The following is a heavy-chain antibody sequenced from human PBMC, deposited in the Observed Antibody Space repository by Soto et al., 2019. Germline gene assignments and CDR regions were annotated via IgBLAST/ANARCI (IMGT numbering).Heavy chain of an antibody. D-gene: IGHD3-3*01. J-gene: IGHJ5*02. Sequence: GGSLILSCAASGFTFSSYYMNWVRQAPGKGLEWVANIKQDGSDEQYVDSVKGRFTISRDNAKNSLYLQMNSLRAEDTAVYYCAREGRGVESTYNWLDPCGQGNMVTV. CDR1: GFTFSSYY. CDR2: IKQDGSDE. CDR3: AREGRGVESTYNWLDP. V-gene: IGHV3-7*01.